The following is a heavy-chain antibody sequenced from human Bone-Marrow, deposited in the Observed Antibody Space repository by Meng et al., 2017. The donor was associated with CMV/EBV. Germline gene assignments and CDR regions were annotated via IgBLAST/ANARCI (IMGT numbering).Heavy chain of an antibody. CDR1: GFSLNTGGM. Sequence: SGPTLVKPTQTLTLTCTFSGFSLNTGGMCVSWVRQPPGKGLEWIGEINHSGSTNYNPSLKSRVTISVDTSKNQFSLKLSSVTAADTAVYYCARPSYCSSTSCYLFDYWGQGTLVTVSS. CDR2: INHSGST. D-gene: IGHD2-2*01. J-gene: IGHJ4*02. CDR3: ARPSYCSSTSCYLFDY. V-gene: IGHV4-4*02.